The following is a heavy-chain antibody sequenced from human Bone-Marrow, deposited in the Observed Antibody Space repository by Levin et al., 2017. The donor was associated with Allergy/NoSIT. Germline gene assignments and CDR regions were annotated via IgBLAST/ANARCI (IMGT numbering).Heavy chain of an antibody. D-gene: IGHD6-13*01. V-gene: IGHV4-61*08. J-gene: IGHJ4*02. CDR2: IHSSGST. Sequence: SSETLSLTCSVSGGSVTSGDYYWSWIRKPPGKGLEWIGFIHSSGSTNYIPSLKSRVTMSHDTSKNQLSLSLTSVTAADTAIYYCARVSAAGGTRLFDYWGQGTLVTVSS. CDR3: ARVSAAGGTRLFDY. CDR1: GGSVTSGDYY.